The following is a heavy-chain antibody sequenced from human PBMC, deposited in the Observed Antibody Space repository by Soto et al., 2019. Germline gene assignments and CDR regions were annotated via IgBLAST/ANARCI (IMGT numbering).Heavy chain of an antibody. J-gene: IGHJ4*02. Sequence: GASVKVSCKASGFTFTSSAVQWVRQARGQGLEWIGWIVVGSGNTSYAQKFQERVTMTRDMSTSTAYMELSSLRSEDTAVYYCARVLGYSYGYSFFDYWGQGTLVTVSS. CDR3: ARVLGYSYGYSFFDY. CDR2: IVVGSGNT. V-gene: IGHV1-58*01. CDR1: GFTFTSSA. D-gene: IGHD5-18*01.